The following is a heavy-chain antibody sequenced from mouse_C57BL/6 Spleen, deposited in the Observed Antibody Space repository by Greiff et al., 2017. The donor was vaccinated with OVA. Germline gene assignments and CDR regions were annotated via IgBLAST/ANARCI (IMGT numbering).Heavy chain of an antibody. D-gene: IGHD4-1*02. V-gene: IGHV3-6*01. CDR1: GYSITSGYY. J-gene: IGHJ2*01. CDR3: AREGSGPNQLGFDY. Sequence: EVQLQESGPGLVKPSQSLSLTCSVTGYSITSGYYWNWIRQFPGNKLEWMGYISYDGSNNYNPSLKNRISITRDTSKNQFFLKLNSVTTEDTATYYCAREGSGPNQLGFDYWGQGTTLTVSS. CDR2: ISYDGSN.